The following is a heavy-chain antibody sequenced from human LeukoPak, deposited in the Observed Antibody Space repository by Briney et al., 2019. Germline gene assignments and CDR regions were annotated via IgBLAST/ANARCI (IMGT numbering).Heavy chain of an antibody. J-gene: IGHJ2*01. V-gene: IGHV4-59*01. CDR3: ARVSYYGSGSYRYFDL. CDR2: IYYSGST. Sequence: SETLSLTCTVSGGSISSYYWSWIRQPPGKGLEWIGYIYYSGSTNYNPSLKSRVTISVDTSKNQFSLKPISVTAADTAVYYCARVSYYGSGSYRYFDLWGRGTLVTVSS. CDR1: GGSISSYY. D-gene: IGHD3-10*01.